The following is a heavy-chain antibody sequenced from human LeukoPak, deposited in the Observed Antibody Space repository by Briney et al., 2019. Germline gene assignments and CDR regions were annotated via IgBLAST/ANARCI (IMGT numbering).Heavy chain of an antibody. J-gene: IGHJ6*03. D-gene: IGHD5-12*01. CDR1: GFTFSSYS. CDR2: ICSSSSYI. Sequence: GGSLRLSCAASGFTFSSYSMNWVRHAPGKGLERVSSICSSSSYIYYADSVKGRFTISRDNVKNSLYLQMNSLRAEDTAVYYCARKAQYRGYDSYFMDVWGKGTTVTVSS. CDR3: ARKAQYRGYDSYFMDV. V-gene: IGHV3-21*01.